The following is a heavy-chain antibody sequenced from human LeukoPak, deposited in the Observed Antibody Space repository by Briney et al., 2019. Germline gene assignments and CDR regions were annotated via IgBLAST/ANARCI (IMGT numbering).Heavy chain of an antibody. V-gene: IGHV3-48*01. D-gene: IGHD3-9*01. CDR2: ISSSLDSNI. CDR1: GFTFNVYS. J-gene: IGHJ6*03. Sequence: GGSLRLSCAASGFTFNVYSMNWVRQAPGKGLEWVSFISSSLDSNIYYADSVKGRFTISRDNAKNSLYLQMNSLRAEGTAVYYCARGVRDILSGYYTDYYFYYMDVWGKGTTVTVSS. CDR3: ARGVRDILSGYYTDYYFYYMDV.